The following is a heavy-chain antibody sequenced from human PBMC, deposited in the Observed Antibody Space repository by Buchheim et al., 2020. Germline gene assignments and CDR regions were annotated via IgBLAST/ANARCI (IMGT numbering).Heavy chain of an antibody. V-gene: IGHV3-74*01. Sequence: EVQLVESGGGLVQPGGSLRLSCAASGFTFSSYWMHWVRQAPGKGLVWVSRINSDGSSTSYADSVKGRFTISRENAKKTLYLQMNSLRAEDTAVYYCARDSIVVVPAANNWFDPWGQGTL. CDR3: ARDSIVVVPAANNWFDP. J-gene: IGHJ5*02. D-gene: IGHD2-2*01. CDR2: INSDGSST. CDR1: GFTFSSYW.